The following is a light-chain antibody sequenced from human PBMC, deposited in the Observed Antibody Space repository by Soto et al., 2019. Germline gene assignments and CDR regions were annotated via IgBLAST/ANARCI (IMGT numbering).Light chain of an antibody. CDR2: AAS. J-gene: IGKJ2*01. V-gene: IGKV1-39*01. CDR1: QSISNY. Sequence: DIQMTQSPSSLSASVGDRVTITCRASQSISNYLNWYQQKPGKAPKFLIYAASTLQSGVPSRFSGSGSGTDFTLTISSLQPEDFATYYCQQCYSTPYTFGQGTELEIK. CDR3: QQCYSTPYT.